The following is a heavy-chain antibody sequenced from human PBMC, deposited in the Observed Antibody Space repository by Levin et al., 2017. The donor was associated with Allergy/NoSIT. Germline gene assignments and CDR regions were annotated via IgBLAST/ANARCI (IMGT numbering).Heavy chain of an antibody. CDR3: ARVGYCSGGSCYSRLRLDAFDI. CDR1: GYSFISYW. Sequence: RGESLKISCKGSGYSFISYWIGWVRQMPGKGLEWMGIIYPGDSDTRYSPSFQGQVTISADKSISTAYLQWSSLKASDTAMYYCARVGYCSGGSCYSRLRLDAFDIWGLGTMVTVSS. V-gene: IGHV5-51*01. J-gene: IGHJ3*02. D-gene: IGHD2-15*01. CDR2: IYPGDSDT.